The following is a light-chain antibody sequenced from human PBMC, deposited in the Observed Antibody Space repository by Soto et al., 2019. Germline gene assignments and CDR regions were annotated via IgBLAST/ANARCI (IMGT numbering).Light chain of an antibody. J-gene: IGLJ3*02. CDR3: SSFAGSSKLV. CDR2: EVN. Sequence: QSALIQPPSASGSPGQSVTISCTGTSSDVGRYKYVSWYQQYPGKAPKVMIYEVNKRPSGVPDRFSGSKSGNTASLTVSGLQTEDEAHYYCSSFAGSSKLVFGGGTQLTVL. V-gene: IGLV2-8*01. CDR1: SSDVGRYKY.